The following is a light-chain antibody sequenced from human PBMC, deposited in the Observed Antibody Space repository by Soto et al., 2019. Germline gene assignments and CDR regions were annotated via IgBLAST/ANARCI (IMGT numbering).Light chain of an antibody. J-gene: IGKJ1*01. CDR1: QRVSSN. CDR2: GAS. Sequence: EIVMTQSPATLSVSPGERATLSCRASQRVSSNLAWYPQKPGQAPRLLIYGASTRATDIPARFSGSGSGTEFTLTISSLRSEDFAVYYCQQYSNWPPETFGQGTKVEIK. CDR3: QQYSNWPPET. V-gene: IGKV3-15*01.